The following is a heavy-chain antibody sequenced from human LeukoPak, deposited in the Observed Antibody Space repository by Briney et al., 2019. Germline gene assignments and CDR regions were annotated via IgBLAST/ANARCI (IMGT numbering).Heavy chain of an antibody. CDR3: ASGYSSSWYQV. Sequence: SETLSLTCTVSGGSISSYYWSWIRQPPGKGLEWIGYIYYSGSTNYNPSLKSRVTISVDTSKNQFSLKLSSVTAADTAVYYCASGYSSSWYQVWGQGTLVTVPS. J-gene: IGHJ4*02. CDR2: IYYSGST. D-gene: IGHD6-13*01. CDR1: GGSISSYY. V-gene: IGHV4-59*01.